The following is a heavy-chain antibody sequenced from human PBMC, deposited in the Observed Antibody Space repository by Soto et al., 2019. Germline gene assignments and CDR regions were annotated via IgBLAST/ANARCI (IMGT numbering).Heavy chain of an antibody. J-gene: IGHJ6*02. CDR1: GGSVSSGSYY. Sequence: TSETLSLTCTVSGGSVSSGSYYWSWIRQPPGKGLEWIGYIYYSGSTNYNPSLKSRVTISVDTSKNQFSLKLSSVTAADTAVYYCARDGDYMPYGMDVWGQGTTVTVSS. CDR3: ARDGDYMPYGMDV. V-gene: IGHV4-61*01. CDR2: IYYSGST. D-gene: IGHD4-4*01.